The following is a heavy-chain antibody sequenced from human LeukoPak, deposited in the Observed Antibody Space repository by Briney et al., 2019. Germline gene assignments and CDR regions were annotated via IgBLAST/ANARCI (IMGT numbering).Heavy chain of an antibody. V-gene: IGHV1-18*01. CDR2: ISAYNGNT. D-gene: IGHD5-12*01. CDR1: GYTFTSYG. CDR3: AREGLYSGYDPSPYGDYNY. Sequence: ASVKVSCEASGYTFTSYGISWVRQAPGQGLEWMGWISAYNGNTNYAQKLQGRVTMTTDTSTSTAYMELRSLRAEDTAVYYCAREGLYSGYDPSPYGDYNYWGQGTLVTVSS. J-gene: IGHJ4*02.